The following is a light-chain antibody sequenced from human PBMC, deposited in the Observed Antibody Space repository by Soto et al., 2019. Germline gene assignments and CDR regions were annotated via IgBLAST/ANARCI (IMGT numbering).Light chain of an antibody. V-gene: IGKV2-30*01. CDR2: KIS. CDR3: MQGTHWPLT. Sequence: DIVVTQTPLSLPLTLGGPAAISCRSSQSLVYSDGNTYLTWFQQRPGQSPRRLIYKISDRDSGVPDRFSGSGSATDFTLKISRVEAEDVGVYYCMQGTHWPLTFGQGTRLEIK. CDR1: QSLVYSDGNTY. J-gene: IGKJ5*01.